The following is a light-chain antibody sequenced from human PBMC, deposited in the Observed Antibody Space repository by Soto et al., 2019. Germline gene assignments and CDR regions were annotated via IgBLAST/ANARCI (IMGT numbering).Light chain of an antibody. CDR2: GAS. CDR1: QSVSSSY. Sequence: EIVLTQSPGTLSLSPGERATLSCRASQSVSSSYLAWYQQTPGQAPRLLIYGASSRATGIPDRFSGSGSGTDFTLTNSRLEPEDFAVYYCQQYGSSPLTFGGGTKVEIK. CDR3: QQYGSSPLT. V-gene: IGKV3-20*01. J-gene: IGKJ4*01.